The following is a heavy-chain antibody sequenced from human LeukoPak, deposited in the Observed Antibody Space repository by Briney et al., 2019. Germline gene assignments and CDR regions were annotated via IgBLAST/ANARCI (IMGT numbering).Heavy chain of an antibody. J-gene: IGHJ4*02. CDR2: IKEDGSEK. Sequence: GGSLRLSCAASGFTFSSYWMTWVRQAPGKGLEWVANIKEDGSEKYYVDSVKGRFTISRDNSEHTVHLQMNSLRVEDTAIYYCARECVSHYSGSGSFYGGIDSWGQGTLVTVSS. CDR3: ARECVSHYSGSGSFYGGIDS. D-gene: IGHD3-10*01. CDR1: GFTFSSYW. V-gene: IGHV3-7*03.